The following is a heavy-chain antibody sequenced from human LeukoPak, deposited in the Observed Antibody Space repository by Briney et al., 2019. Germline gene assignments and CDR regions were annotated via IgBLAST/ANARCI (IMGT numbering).Heavy chain of an antibody. Sequence: GRSLRLSCAASGFTFSTYAMHWVRQAPGKGRQWVAVISYDGSNKYYADSVKGRFTISRDSSKNTLYLQMNSLRAEDTAVYYCARESNYYDSSGYYPYYFDYWGQGTLVTVSS. V-gene: IGHV3-30-3*01. D-gene: IGHD3-22*01. CDR2: ISYDGSNK. J-gene: IGHJ4*02. CDR3: ARESNYYDSSGYYPYYFDY. CDR1: GFTFSTYA.